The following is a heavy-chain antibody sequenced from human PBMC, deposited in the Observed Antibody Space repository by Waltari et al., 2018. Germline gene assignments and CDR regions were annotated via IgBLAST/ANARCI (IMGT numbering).Heavy chain of an antibody. CDR1: GGSISSGFYY. D-gene: IGHD4-17*01. CDR2: IYTSGST. Sequence: QVQLQESGAGLVKPSQTLSLTCTVSGGSISSGFYYWCWIPPPAGKGLEWIGRIYTSGSTNYNPSLKSRVTISVDTSKNQFSLKLSSVTAADTAVYYCARDYGDLYYYYGMDVWGQGTTVTVSS. CDR3: ARDYGDLYYYYGMDV. J-gene: IGHJ6*02. V-gene: IGHV4-61*02.